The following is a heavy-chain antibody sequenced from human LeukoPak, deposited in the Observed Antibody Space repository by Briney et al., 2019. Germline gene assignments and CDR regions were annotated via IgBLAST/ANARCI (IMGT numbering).Heavy chain of an antibody. V-gene: IGHV3-30*18. CDR3: AKVGYSYGYTEFDY. Sequence: GGSLRLSCAASGFTFSSYGMHWVRQAPGKGLEWVAVISYDGSNKYYADSVKGRFTISRDNSKNTLYLQMNSLRAEDTAVYYCAKVGYSYGYTEFDYWGQGTLVTVSS. CDR2: ISYDGSNK. D-gene: IGHD5-18*01. J-gene: IGHJ4*02. CDR1: GFTFSSYG.